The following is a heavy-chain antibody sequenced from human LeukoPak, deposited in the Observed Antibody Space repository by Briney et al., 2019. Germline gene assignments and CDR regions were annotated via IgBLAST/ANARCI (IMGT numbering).Heavy chain of an antibody. CDR1: GFTFSSHS. D-gene: IGHD3-10*01. CDR3: ARDLTISGSSGLDY. J-gene: IGHJ4*02. Sequence: GGSLRLSCAASGFTFSSHSMNWVRQAPGKGLEWVSYITSSSSPTYYADSVKGRFTISRDNAKNSLYLQMNSLRAEDTAVYYCARDLTISGSSGLDYWGQGTLVTVSS. CDR2: ITSSSSPT. V-gene: IGHV3-48*01.